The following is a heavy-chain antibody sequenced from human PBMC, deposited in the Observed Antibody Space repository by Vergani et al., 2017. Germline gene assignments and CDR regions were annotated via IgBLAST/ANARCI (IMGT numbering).Heavy chain of an antibody. V-gene: IGHV1-8*02. Sequence: QVQLVQSGAEVKKPGASVKVSCKASGYTFTSYGISWVRQAPGQGLEWMGWMNPNSGNTGYAQKFQGRVTMTRNTSISTAYMELSSLRSEDTAVYYCARARVVAATRGGLGYWGQGTLVTVSS. J-gene: IGHJ4*02. CDR2: MNPNSGNT. CDR3: ARARVVAATRGGLGY. CDR1: GYTFTSYG. D-gene: IGHD2-15*01.